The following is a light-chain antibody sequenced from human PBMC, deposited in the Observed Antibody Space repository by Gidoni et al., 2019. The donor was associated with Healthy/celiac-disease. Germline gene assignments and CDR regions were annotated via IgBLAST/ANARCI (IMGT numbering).Light chain of an antibody. J-gene: IGKJ1*01. CDR1: QSISSY. CDR3: QQSYSTSWT. Sequence: DIQMTQSPSSLSASVGDRVTITCRASQSISSYLNWYQQKPGKAPKLLIYAASILQSVVPSRFSGSGSGTDFTLTISSLQPEDFATYYCQQSYSTSWTFGQGTKVEIK. CDR2: AAS. V-gene: IGKV1-39*01.